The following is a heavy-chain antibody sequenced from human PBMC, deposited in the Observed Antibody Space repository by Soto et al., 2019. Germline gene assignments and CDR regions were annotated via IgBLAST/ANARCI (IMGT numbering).Heavy chain of an antibody. CDR1: GFTFSGSA. J-gene: IGHJ3*02. CDR3: SRRPSGSDYNVDAFDI. D-gene: IGHD3-10*01. V-gene: IGHV3-73*01. Sequence: QRLSCAASGFTFSGSAMHWVRQASGKGLEWVGRIRSKANSYATAYAASVKGRFTISRDDSKNTAYLQMNSLKTEDTAVYYCSRRPSGSDYNVDAFDIWGQGTMVSVS. CDR2: IRSKANSYAT.